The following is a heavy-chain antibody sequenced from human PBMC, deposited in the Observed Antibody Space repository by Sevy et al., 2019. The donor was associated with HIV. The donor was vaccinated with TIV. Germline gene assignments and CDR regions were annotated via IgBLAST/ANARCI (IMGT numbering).Heavy chain of an antibody. D-gene: IGHD3-22*01. Sequence: GGSLRLSCAASGFTFSSYWMSWVRQAPGKGLEWVSYISKSGSTIYYGDSVKGRFTISRDNAKNSLYLQMNSLRAEDTAVYYCARDTYYYDGSAFDPGYCMDVWGQGTTVTVSS. CDR1: GFTFSSYW. CDR3: ARDTYYYDGSAFDPGYCMDV. CDR2: ISKSGSTI. J-gene: IGHJ6*02. V-gene: IGHV3-48*04.